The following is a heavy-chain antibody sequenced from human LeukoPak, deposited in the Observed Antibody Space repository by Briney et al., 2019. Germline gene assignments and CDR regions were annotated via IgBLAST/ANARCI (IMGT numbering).Heavy chain of an antibody. Sequence: GGSLRLSCAASEFTFSRYDMHWVRQATGKGLEWVSGTGTTGDTYYPGSVKGRFTISREDAKNSLYLQMNSLRAGDTAVYFCARGRPGSGWGTLAFDIWGQGTMVTVSS. V-gene: IGHV3-13*01. CDR1: EFTFSRYD. CDR3: ARGRPGSGWGTLAFDI. J-gene: IGHJ3*02. D-gene: IGHD6-19*01. CDR2: TGTTGDT.